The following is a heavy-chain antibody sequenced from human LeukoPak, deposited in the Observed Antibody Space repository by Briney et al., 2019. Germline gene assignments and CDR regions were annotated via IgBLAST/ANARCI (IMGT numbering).Heavy chain of an antibody. D-gene: IGHD6-19*01. CDR3: ARGIGGGWVSYYYYYYMDV. CDR1: GYSISSGYY. V-gene: IGHV4-38-2*02. J-gene: IGHJ6*03. CDR2: IYHSGST. Sequence: SETLSLTCTVSGYSISSGYYWGWIRQPPGKGLEWIGSIYHSGSTYYNPSLKSRVTISVDTSKNQFSLKLSSVTAADTAVYYCARGIGGGWVSYYYYYYMDVWGKGTTVTVSS.